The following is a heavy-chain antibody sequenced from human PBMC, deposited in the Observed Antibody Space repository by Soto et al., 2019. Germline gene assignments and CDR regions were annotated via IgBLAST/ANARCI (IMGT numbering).Heavy chain of an antibody. D-gene: IGHD2-2*01. V-gene: IGHV4-59*12. J-gene: IGHJ4*02. CDR1: GGSISSYY. CDR3: ARDRDSTRFDY. Sequence: SETLSLTCTVSGGSISSYYWSWIRQPPGKGLEWIGYIYYSGSTNYNPSLKSRVTISVDTSKNQFSLKLSSVTAADTAVYYCARDRDSTRFDYWGQGTLVTVSS. CDR2: IYYSGST.